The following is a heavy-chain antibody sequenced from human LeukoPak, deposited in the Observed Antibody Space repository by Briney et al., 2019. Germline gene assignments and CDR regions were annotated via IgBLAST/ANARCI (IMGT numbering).Heavy chain of an antibody. CDR3: ARRRPPTTVTTWSRGPWVY. J-gene: IGHJ4*02. CDR1: GDSITSGSYY. V-gene: IGHV4-39*07. Sequence: SQTLSLTCTVSGDSITSGSYYWSWIRQPAGKGLEWIGNIYYSGSTYYNPSLKSRVAISVDTSKNQFSLKLSSVTAADTAVYYCARRRPPTTVTTWSRGPWVYWGQGTLVTVSS. CDR2: IYYSGST. D-gene: IGHD4-17*01.